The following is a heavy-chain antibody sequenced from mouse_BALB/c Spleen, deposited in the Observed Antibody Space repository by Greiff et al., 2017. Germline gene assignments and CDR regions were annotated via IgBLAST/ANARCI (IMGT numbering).Heavy chain of an antibody. J-gene: IGHJ3*01. CDR2: IDPENGDT. CDR3: KRGYGPAY. Sequence: EVQLQESGAELVRSGASVKLSCTASGFNIKDYYMHWVKQRPEQGLEWIGWIDPENGDTEYAPKFQGKATMTADTSSNTAYLQLSSLTSEDTAVYYWKRGYGPAYWGQGTLVTVSA. V-gene: IGHV14-4*02. D-gene: IGHD2-14*01. CDR1: GFNIKDYY.